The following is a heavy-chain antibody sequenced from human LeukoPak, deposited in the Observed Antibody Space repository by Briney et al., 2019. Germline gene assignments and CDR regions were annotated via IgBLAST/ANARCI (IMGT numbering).Heavy chain of an antibody. V-gene: IGHV4-59*11. CDR2: IYYSGTT. CDR3: ARLLDNDSSGDPDTFDM. J-gene: IGHJ3*02. CDR1: AGSIRSHY. Sequence: PSETLSLTCSVSAGSIRSHYWSWIRQPPGNGLEWMGFIYYSGTTTYKSSLQSRVTISADTSKNQFSLKRTSVTAADTAVYYCARLLDNDSSGDPDTFDMWGQGTMVTVSS. D-gene: IGHD3-22*01.